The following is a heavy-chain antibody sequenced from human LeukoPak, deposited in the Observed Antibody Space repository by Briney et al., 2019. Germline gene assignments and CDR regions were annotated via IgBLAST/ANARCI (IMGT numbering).Heavy chain of an antibody. CDR2: IRSKAYGGTT. CDR3: TRDSVYSSGWYKDY. V-gene: IGHV3-49*04. D-gene: IGHD6-19*01. Sequence: GRSLRLSCTASGFTFGDYAMSWVRQAPGKGLEWVSFIRSKAYGGTTEYAASVKGRFAISRDDSKSIAYLQMNSLKTEDTAVYYCTRDSVYSSGWYKDYWGQGTLVTVSS. CDR1: GFTFGDYA. J-gene: IGHJ4*02.